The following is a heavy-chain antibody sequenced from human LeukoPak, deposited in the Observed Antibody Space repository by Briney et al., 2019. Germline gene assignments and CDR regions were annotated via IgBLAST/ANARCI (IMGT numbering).Heavy chain of an antibody. J-gene: IGHJ4*02. CDR3: ARGARLLWFGDLRGGFDY. CDR2: ISAYNGNT. D-gene: IGHD3-10*01. Sequence: ASVKVSFKASGYTFTSYGISWVRQAPGQGLEWMGWISAYNGNTNYAQKLQGRVTMTTDTSTSTAYMELRSLRSDDTAVYYCARGARLLWFGDLRGGFDYWGQGTLVTVSS. V-gene: IGHV1-18*01. CDR1: GYTFTSYG.